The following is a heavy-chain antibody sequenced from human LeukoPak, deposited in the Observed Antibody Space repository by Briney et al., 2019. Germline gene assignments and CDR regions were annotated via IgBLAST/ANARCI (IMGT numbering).Heavy chain of an antibody. CDR1: GYTFTSYD. V-gene: IGHV1-8*01. CDR2: MNPNSGNT. J-gene: IGHJ4*02. CDR3: ARGLGIPGVYPDLRF. D-gene: IGHD5/OR15-5a*01. Sequence: ASVKVSCKASGYTFTSYDTNWVRQATGQGLEWMGWMNPNSGNTGYAQKFQGSVTMTRDTSISTAYMELSSLRSEDTAVYYCARGLGIPGVYPDLRFWGQGTLVTVSS.